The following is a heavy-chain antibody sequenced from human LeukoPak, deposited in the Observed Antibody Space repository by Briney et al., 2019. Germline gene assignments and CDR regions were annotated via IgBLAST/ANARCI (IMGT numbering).Heavy chain of an antibody. V-gene: IGHV1-18*01. CDR2: ITPYNGDT. CDR3: ARVAGVSYNYFDS. D-gene: IGHD1-26*01. Sequence: ASVKVSCKASGYTFITYGITWVRQAPGQGLGWMGWITPYNGDTNYAQNPQDRVTMTTDTSTSTAYMELRSLRSDDTAVYFCARVAGVSYNYFDSWGQGTLVTVSS. CDR1: GYTFITYG. J-gene: IGHJ4*02.